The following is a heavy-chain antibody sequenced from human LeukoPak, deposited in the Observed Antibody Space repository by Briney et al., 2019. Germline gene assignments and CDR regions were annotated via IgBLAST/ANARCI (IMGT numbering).Heavy chain of an antibody. CDR1: GGSVRSSSYY. Sequence: PSETLSLTCTVSGGSVRSSSYYWGCIRQPPGKGLEWIGSVQYNGSTCYNPSLGGRVIMSIDTSKDQFSLNLTSVTGADTAMYCCARERGVPRPYYFDLGGQGNLFTVSS. CDR3: ARERGVPRPYYFDL. V-gene: IGHV4-39*07. CDR2: VQYNGST. D-gene: IGHD3-10*01. J-gene: IGHJ4*02.